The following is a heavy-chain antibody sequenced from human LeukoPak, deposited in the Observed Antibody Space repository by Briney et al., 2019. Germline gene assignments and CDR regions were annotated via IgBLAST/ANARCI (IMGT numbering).Heavy chain of an antibody. D-gene: IGHD5-18*01. CDR3: VKGRRRGYAYGTLES. Sequence: GGSLRLSCAASGFTFSSYEMNWVRQAPGKGLEWVSYITSSSSYIYYADSVKGRFTISRDNAKNSLYLQMNGLRTDDTGLYYCVKGRRRGYAYGTLESWGQGTLVTVSS. CDR2: ITSSSSYI. J-gene: IGHJ4*02. CDR1: GFTFSSYE. V-gene: IGHV3-21*05.